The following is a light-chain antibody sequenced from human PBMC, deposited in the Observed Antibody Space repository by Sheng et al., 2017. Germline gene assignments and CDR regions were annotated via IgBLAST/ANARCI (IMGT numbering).Light chain of an antibody. Sequence: EVVMTQSPATLSVSPGERATLSCRASQSVSSSYLAWYQQKPGQAPRLLIYGASTRATGIPARFSGSGSGTDFTLTISSLEPEDFAVYYCQQRSNWPLTFGGGTKVEIK. CDR1: QSVSSSY. J-gene: IGKJ4*01. CDR2: GAS. CDR3: QQRSNWPLT. V-gene: IGKV3D-20*02.